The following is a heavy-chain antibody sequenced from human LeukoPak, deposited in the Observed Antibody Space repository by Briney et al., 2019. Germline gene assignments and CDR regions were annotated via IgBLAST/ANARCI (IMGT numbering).Heavy chain of an antibody. CDR1: GGSISSYY. CDR2: IYYSGST. Sequence: MTSETLSLTCTASGGSISSYYWSWIRQPPGKGLEWIGYIYYSGSTNYNPSLKSRVTISVDTSKNQFSLKLSSVTAADTAVYYCARTVRELRIYWYFDLWGRGTLVTVSS. J-gene: IGHJ2*01. V-gene: IGHV4-59*01. D-gene: IGHD1-26*01. CDR3: ARTVRELRIYWYFDL.